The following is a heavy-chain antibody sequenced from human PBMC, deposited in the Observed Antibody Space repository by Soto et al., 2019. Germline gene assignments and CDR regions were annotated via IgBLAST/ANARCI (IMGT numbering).Heavy chain of an antibody. Sequence: QVQLQESGPGLVKPSETLSLTCTVSGGSISSYYWSWIRQPPGKGLEWIGYIYYSGSTNYNPSLKSRVTLSVDTSKNQSALKLSSVTAADTAVYYCARQGGYGDSNVIPGWFDPWGQGTLVTVSS. D-gene: IGHD4-17*01. CDR1: GGSISSYY. CDR3: ARQGGYGDSNVIPGWFDP. J-gene: IGHJ5*02. CDR2: IYYSGST. V-gene: IGHV4-59*08.